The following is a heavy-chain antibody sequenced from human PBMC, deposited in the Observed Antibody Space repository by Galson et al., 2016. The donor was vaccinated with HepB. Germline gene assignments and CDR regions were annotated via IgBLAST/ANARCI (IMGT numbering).Heavy chain of an antibody. Sequence: PALVKPTQTLTLTCTFSGFSFRTGAVGVGWIRQPPGKALEWLAVIYWGDDERYSPSLESRLTITKDTSKNQVVLTMTNMDPVDTATYYCARMTPAGAFDIWGQGTMVTVSS. V-gene: IGHV2-5*02. J-gene: IGHJ3*02. D-gene: IGHD1-14*01. CDR2: IYWGDDE. CDR1: GFSFRTGAVG. CDR3: ARMTPAGAFDI.